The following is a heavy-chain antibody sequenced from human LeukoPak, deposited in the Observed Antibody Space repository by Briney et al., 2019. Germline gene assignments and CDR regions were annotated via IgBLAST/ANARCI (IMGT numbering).Heavy chain of an antibody. J-gene: IGHJ4*02. CDR3: ARSPIWSGYSYYFDY. CDR2: INHSGST. CDR1: GRSFSGYY. V-gene: IGHV4-34*01. D-gene: IGHD3-3*01. Sequence: SETLSLTCAVYGRSFSGYYWSWIRQPPGKGLEWIGEINHSGSTNYNPSLKSRVTISVDTSKNQFSLKLSSVTAADTAVYYCARSPIWSGYSYYFDYWGQGTLVTVSS.